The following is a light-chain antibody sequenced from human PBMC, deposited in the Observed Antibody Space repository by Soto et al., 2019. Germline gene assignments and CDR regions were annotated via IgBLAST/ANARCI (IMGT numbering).Light chain of an antibody. CDR3: QQGYSSAIT. V-gene: IGKV1-39*01. Sequence: DIKMTQSPSSLSASVGDTVTITCRASQSIGKHLNWYQQEPGEAPKFLIYSVSSLRSGVPSRFSGSGSGTDFTLTINSLQPEDFATYYCQQGYSSAITFGQGTRLEI. CDR1: QSIGKH. CDR2: SVS. J-gene: IGKJ5*01.